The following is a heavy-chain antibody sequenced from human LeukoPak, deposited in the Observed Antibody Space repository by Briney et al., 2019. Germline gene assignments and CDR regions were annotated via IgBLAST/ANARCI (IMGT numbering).Heavy chain of an antibody. Sequence: ASVKVSCKASGYTFTGYYMHWVRQAPGQGLEWMGWINPNSGGTNYAQKFQGRVTMTSDTSISTAYMELSRLRSDDTAVYYCARPRDIAAAGTFDYWGQGTLVTVSS. CDR2: INPNSGGT. V-gene: IGHV1-2*02. CDR1: GYTFTGYY. J-gene: IGHJ4*02. CDR3: ARPRDIAAAGTFDY. D-gene: IGHD6-13*01.